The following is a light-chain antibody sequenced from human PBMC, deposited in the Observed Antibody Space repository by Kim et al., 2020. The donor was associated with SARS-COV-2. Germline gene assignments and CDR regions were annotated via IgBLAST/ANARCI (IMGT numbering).Light chain of an antibody. CDR2: GVT. CDR1: SSDVGGYNY. J-gene: IGLJ2*01. Sequence: GQSVTISCTGTSSDVGGYNYVSWYQQHPGKAPKLMIYGVTKRPSGVPDRFSGSKSGNAASLTVSGLQPEDEADYYCSSYAGSNNLIFGGGTQLTVL. V-gene: IGLV2-8*01. CDR3: SSYAGSNNLI.